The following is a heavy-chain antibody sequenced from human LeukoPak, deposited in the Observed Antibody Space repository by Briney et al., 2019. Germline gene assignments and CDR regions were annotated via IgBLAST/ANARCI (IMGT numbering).Heavy chain of an antibody. CDR2: ISWNSGSI. Sequence: GGSLRLSCAASGFTFDDYAMHWVRQAPGKGLEWFSGISWNSGSIGYADSVKGRLTISRDNSKNTLYLQLNTVRAEDTALYYCARGGTNYYYMDVWGNGTTVTVSS. V-gene: IGHV3-9*01. D-gene: IGHD3-10*01. J-gene: IGHJ6*03. CDR3: ARGGTNYYYMDV. CDR1: GFTFDDYA.